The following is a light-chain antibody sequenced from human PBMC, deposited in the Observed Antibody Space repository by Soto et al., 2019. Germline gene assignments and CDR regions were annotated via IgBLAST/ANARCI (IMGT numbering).Light chain of an antibody. CDR1: QSVSNNY. CDR2: GST. Sequence: EVVLTQSPGTLSLSPGERATLSCRASQSVSNNYLAWYQQKRDQSRKLLIFGSTARATGIPDRFSGSGSGTDFTLTISRLEPEDFAVYYCQQYGSSPPYTFGQGTKLEIK. J-gene: IGKJ2*01. V-gene: IGKV3-20*01. CDR3: QQYGSSPPYT.